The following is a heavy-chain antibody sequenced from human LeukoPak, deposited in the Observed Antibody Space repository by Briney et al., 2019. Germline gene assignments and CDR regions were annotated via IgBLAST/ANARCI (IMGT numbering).Heavy chain of an antibody. V-gene: IGHV3-73*01. CDR1: GFTFSGSA. CDR2: IRSKANSYAT. Sequence: GGSLRLSCAASGFTFSGSAMHWVRPASGKGLEWVGRIRSKANSYATAYAASVKGRFTISRDDSKNTAYLQMNSLKTEDTAVYYRTGYYYGSGSSFDYWGQGTLVTVSS. CDR3: TGYYYGSGSSFDY. J-gene: IGHJ4*02. D-gene: IGHD3-10*01.